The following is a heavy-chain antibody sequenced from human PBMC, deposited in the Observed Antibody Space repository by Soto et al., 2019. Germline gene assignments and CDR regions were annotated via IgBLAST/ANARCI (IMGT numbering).Heavy chain of an antibody. J-gene: IGHJ4*02. D-gene: IGHD1-1*01. CDR2: TRAHKGNT. Sequence: QVHLVQSGAEVKKPGASVKVSCKGSGYAFTTYGITWVRQAPGQGLEWMGWTRAHKGNTNYAQKLQGRVTVTRDTSTSTAYMELRSLRSDDTAVYYCARGRYGDYWGQGALVTVSS. CDR1: GYAFTTYG. V-gene: IGHV1-18*01. CDR3: ARGRYGDY.